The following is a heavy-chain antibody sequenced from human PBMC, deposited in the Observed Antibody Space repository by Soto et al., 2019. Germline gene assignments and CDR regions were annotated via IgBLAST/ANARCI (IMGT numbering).Heavy chain of an antibody. CDR1: GFTFSSYG. V-gene: IGHV3-30*18. Sequence: QVQLVESGGGVVQPGRSLRLSCAASGFTFSSYGMHWVRQAPGKGLEWVAVISYDGSNKYYADSVKGRFTISRDNSKNTLYLQMYSLRAEDTAVYYCAKDFSYSSGWPEYWGQGTLVTVSS. D-gene: IGHD6-19*01. J-gene: IGHJ4*02. CDR2: ISYDGSNK. CDR3: AKDFSYSSGWPEY.